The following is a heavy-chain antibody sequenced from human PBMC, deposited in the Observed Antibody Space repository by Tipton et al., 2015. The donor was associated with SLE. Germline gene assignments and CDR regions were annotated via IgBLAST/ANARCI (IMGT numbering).Heavy chain of an antibody. D-gene: IGHD6-13*01. CDR2: IGWDSAYI. J-gene: IGHJ4*02. V-gene: IGHV3-9*01. Sequence: RSLRLSCAASGFSFDDYAMHWVRQAPGKGLEWVAGIGWDSAYIAYEDSVEGRFTISRDNAKNSLFLQMNSLRAEDTAVCYCARRAQQLVPVCFDYWGQGKLVTVSS. CDR1: GFSFDDYA. CDR3: ARRAQQLVPVCFDY.